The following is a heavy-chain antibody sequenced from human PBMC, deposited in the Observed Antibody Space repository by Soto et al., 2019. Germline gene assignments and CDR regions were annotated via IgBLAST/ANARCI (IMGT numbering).Heavy chain of an antibody. J-gene: IGHJ4*01. CDR2: ISSSSSYI. Sequence: GGSLRLSCAASGFTFSSYSMNWVRQAPGKGLEWVSSISSSSSYIYYADSVKGRFTISRDNAKNSLYLQMNSLRAEDTAVYYCASIPMGRGVITIDYWGQGTLVTVSS. D-gene: IGHD3-10*01. CDR3: ASIPMGRGVITIDY. V-gene: IGHV3-21*01. CDR1: GFTFSSYS.